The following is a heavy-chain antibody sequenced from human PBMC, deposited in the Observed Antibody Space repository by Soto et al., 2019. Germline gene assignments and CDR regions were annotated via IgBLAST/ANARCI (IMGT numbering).Heavy chain of an antibody. CDR2: IHGRSNYV. CDR3: AREDGVVGSSSAFDH. V-gene: IGHV3-21*01. J-gene: IGHJ4*02. D-gene: IGHD1-26*01. Sequence: EVQVVESGGGLVKPGGSLRLSCVFSGFTFSTYTMNWVRQAPGKGLEGVSSIHGRSNYVYYADSVKGRFTISRDNAKNSLYMQKSRLRAEDTAIYYCAREDGVVGSSSAFDHWGLGTLVTVSS. CDR1: GFTFSTYT.